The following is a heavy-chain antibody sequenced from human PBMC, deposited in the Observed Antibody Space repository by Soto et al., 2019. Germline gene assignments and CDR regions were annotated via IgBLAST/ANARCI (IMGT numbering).Heavy chain of an antibody. J-gene: IGHJ4*02. CDR2: ISNDGSNK. V-gene: IGHV3-30-3*01. CDR3: ARDPASLGGFSYYFDY. Sequence: GGSLRLSCAASGFTFSSYVMYWVRQAPGKGLEWVAVISNDGSNKYYADSVKGRFTISRDNSKNTLYLQMNTLRPEDTAVYYCARDPASLGGFSYYFDYWGQGALVTVSS. D-gene: IGHD2-15*01. CDR1: GFTFSSYV.